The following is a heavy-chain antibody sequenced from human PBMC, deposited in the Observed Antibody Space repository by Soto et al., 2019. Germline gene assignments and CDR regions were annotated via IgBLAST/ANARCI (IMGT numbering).Heavy chain of an antibody. V-gene: IGHV3-64*01. CDR2: ISSNGVGT. CDR3: ARRARPDFYYMDV. CDR1: GFTLSGYA. D-gene: IGHD6-6*01. J-gene: IGHJ6*03. Sequence: SGGGLAQPGGSLRLSCAASGFTLSGYAMDWVRQAPGKGLEYVSGISSNGVGTYYANSVQGRFTISRDNSKNTVYLQMGSLRPEDMAVYYCARRARPDFYYMDVWGNGTTVTVSS.